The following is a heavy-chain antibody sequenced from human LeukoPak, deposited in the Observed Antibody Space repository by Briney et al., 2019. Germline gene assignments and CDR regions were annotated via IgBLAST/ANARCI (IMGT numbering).Heavy chain of an antibody. D-gene: IGHD7-27*01. CDR2: ISYDGSNK. CDR3: ARAFTHWGFPDY. V-gene: IGHV3-30-3*01. Sequence: GGSLRLSCAASGFTFSSYAMHWVRQAPGKGLEWVAVISYDGSNKYYADSVKGRFTISRDNSKNTLYLQMNSLRAEDTAVYYCARAFTHWGFPDYWGQGTLVTVSS. J-gene: IGHJ4*02. CDR1: GFTFSSYA.